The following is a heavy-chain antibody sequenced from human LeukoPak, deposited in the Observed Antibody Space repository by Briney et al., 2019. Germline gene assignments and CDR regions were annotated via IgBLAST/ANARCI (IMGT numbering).Heavy chain of an antibody. CDR2: ISSSGSTI. CDR1: GFTFSDYY. V-gene: IGHV3-11*01. J-gene: IGHJ4*02. CDR3: ARDRSGYTYNIDY. Sequence: GGSLRLSCAASGFTFSDYYMSGIRQAPGKGLEWVSYISSSGSTIYYADSVKGRFTISRDNAKNSLYLQMNSLRAEDTAVYYCARDRSGYTYNIDYWGQGTLVTVSS. D-gene: IGHD5-12*01.